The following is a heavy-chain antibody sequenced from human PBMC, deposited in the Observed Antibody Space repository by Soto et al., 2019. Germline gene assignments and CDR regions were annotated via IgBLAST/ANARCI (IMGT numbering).Heavy chain of an antibody. D-gene: IGHD3-22*01. J-gene: IGHJ6*02. CDR1: GFTFSSYA. CDR3: ARVPSWAGWLLPGDYYYGMDV. Sequence: GSLRLSCAASGFTFSSYAMSWVRQAPGKGLEWIGEINHSGSTNYNPSLKSRVTISVDTSKNQFSLKLSSVTAADTAVYYCARVPSWAGWLLPGDYYYGMDVWGQGTTVTVSS. V-gene: IGHV4-34*01. CDR2: INHSGST.